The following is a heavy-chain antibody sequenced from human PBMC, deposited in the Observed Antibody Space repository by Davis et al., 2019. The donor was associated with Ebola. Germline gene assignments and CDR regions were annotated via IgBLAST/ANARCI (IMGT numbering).Heavy chain of an antibody. Sequence: ASVKVSCKASGYTFTTFGLSWVRQAPGQGLEWMGWISAYNGNTNYAQKLQGRVTMTTDTSTSTAYMELRSLRSDDTAVYYCARIGYCSSTSCYYIDYYYYGMDVWGQGTTVTVSS. CDR1: GYTFTTFG. CDR2: ISAYNGNT. D-gene: IGHD2-2*01. CDR3: ARIGYCSSTSCYYIDYYYYGMDV. J-gene: IGHJ6*02. V-gene: IGHV1-18*01.